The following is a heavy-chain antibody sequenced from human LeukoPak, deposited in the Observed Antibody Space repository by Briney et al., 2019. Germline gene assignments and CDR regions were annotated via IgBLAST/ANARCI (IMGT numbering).Heavy chain of an antibody. D-gene: IGHD1-26*01. Sequence: GASVEVSCKASGYTFTGYYMHWVRQAPGQGLEWMGWINPNSGGTNYAQKFQGRVTMTRDTSISTAYMELSRLRSDDTAVYYCARDAPSYGDAFDIWGQGTMVTVSS. V-gene: IGHV1-2*02. J-gene: IGHJ3*02. CDR3: ARDAPSYGDAFDI. CDR2: INPNSGGT. CDR1: GYTFTGYY.